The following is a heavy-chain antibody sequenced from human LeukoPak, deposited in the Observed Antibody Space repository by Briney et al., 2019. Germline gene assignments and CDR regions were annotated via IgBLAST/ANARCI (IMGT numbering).Heavy chain of an antibody. CDR1: GYTFTDYY. J-gene: IGHJ4*02. CDR2: VAPDDGQT. Sequence: ASVKVSCKVSGYTFTDYYIHWVQQAPGKGLEWMGLVAPDDGQTIYAEKFQGRVTITADTSTDTAYMEVNSLRSEDTAVYYCATDLNGGNSRFDYWGQGTPVTVSS. D-gene: IGHD4-23*01. V-gene: IGHV1-69-2*01. CDR3: ATDLNGGNSRFDY.